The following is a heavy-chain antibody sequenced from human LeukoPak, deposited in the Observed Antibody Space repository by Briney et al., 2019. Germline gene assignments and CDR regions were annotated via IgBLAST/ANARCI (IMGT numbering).Heavy chain of an antibody. CDR2: MNPNSGNT. CDR1: GYTFTSYG. Sequence: GASVKVSCKASGYTFTSYGINWVRQATGQGLQWMGWMNPNSGNTGYAQKFQGRVTMTRNTSISTAYMELSSLRSEDTAVYYCARVLDPNYGMDVWGQGTTVTVSS. J-gene: IGHJ6*02. V-gene: IGHV1-8*01. CDR3: ARVLDPNYGMDV. D-gene: IGHD1-1*01.